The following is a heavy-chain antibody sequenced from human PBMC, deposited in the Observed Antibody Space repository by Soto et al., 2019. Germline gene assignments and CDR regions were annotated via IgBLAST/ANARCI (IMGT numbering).Heavy chain of an antibody. CDR1: GFNFEDNA. J-gene: IGHJ6*02. Sequence: EVQLEESGGGMVQPGRSLRLSCAATGFNFEDNAMHWVRQLPGKGLEWVSGISWNSGRVDYADSVKGRFTVSRDNAKNSLYLEMNGLRAEDTALYYCVKSAAYDENYYGLDVWGQGTTVTVSS. V-gene: IGHV3-9*01. D-gene: IGHD5-12*01. CDR3: VKSAAYDENYYGLDV. CDR2: ISWNSGRV.